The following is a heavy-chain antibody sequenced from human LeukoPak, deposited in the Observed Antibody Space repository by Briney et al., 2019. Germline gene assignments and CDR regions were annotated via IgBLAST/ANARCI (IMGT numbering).Heavy chain of an antibody. J-gene: IGHJ4*02. CDR2: ISSSGSTI. D-gene: IGHD3-3*01. V-gene: IGHV3-11*04. Sequence: GGSLRLSCAASGFTFSDYYMSWIRQAPGKGLEWVSYISSSGSTIYYADSVKGRFTISRDNAKNSLYPQMNSLRAEDTAVYYCARDPYYDFWSGLPPYFDYWGQGTLVTVSS. CDR1: GFTFSDYY. CDR3: ARDPYYDFWSGLPPYFDY.